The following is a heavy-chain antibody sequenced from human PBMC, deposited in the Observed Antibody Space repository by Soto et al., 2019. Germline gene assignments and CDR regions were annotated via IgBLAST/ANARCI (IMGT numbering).Heavy chain of an antibody. Sequence: ASVKVSCKASGYTFTGHYMHWVRQVSGRRLEFLGWLKPDNGGTYYAPKFQGRVTFTRDTSKTTAYMEMSGLQSDDTAVYFCARDLCPLGSGSPCPTFGMDLWGQGTTVTVS. CDR2: LKPDNGGT. V-gene: IGHV1-2*02. CDR3: ARDLCPLGSGSPCPTFGMDL. D-gene: IGHD3-10*01. CDR1: GYTFTGHY. J-gene: IGHJ6*02.